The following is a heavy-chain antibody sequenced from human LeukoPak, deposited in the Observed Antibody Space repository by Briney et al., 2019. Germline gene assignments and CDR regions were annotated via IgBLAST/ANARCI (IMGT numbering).Heavy chain of an antibody. D-gene: IGHD3-3*01. Sequence: GGSLRLSCEASGFSFSDYGMHWVRQAPGKGLEWVAFIRYDGSNKCYADSVKGRFTVSRDNSQSTLYLQMNSLRVEDTAVYYCAKRVVIKSTDYFYYYIHVWGKGTTVTVSS. CDR3: AKRVVIKSTDYFYYYIHV. CDR1: GFSFSDYG. V-gene: IGHV3-30*02. CDR2: IRYDGSNK. J-gene: IGHJ6*03.